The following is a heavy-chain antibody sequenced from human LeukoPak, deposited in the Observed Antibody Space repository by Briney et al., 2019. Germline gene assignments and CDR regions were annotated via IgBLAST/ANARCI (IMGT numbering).Heavy chain of an antibody. CDR2: IYYSGST. J-gene: IGHJ6*02. V-gene: IGHV4-59*08. D-gene: IGHD6-19*01. Sequence: SETLSLTCTVSGGSISSYYWSWIRQPPGKGLEWIGYIYYSGSTNYNPSLKSRVTISVDTSKNQFSLKLSSVTAADTAVYYCARQSGWSLYYYYGMDVWGQGTTVTVSS. CDR3: ARQSGWSLYYYYGMDV. CDR1: GGSISSYY.